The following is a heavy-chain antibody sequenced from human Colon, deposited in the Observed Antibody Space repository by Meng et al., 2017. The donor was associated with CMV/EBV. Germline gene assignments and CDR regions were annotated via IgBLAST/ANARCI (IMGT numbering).Heavy chain of an antibody. CDR3: AKFQSGSYYTDYFDY. Sequence: GGSLRLSCAASGFTFSNYAMTWVRQAPGKGLEWVSVIYSGGSSTHYVDSVKGRFTISRDDSKNTLYLQMDSLRAEDTAVYYCAKFQSGSYYTDYFDYWGQGTLVTVSS. D-gene: IGHD1-26*01. J-gene: IGHJ4*02. CDR2: IYSGGSST. CDR1: GFTFSNYA. V-gene: IGHV3-23*03.